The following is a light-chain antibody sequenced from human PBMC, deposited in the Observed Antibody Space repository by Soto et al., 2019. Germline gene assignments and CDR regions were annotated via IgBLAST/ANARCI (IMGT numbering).Light chain of an antibody. V-gene: IGKV3-15*01. CDR3: QQYNNWPQT. J-gene: IGKJ1*01. CDR2: AAS. Sequence: EIVMTQSPATLSVSPGERATLSCRASQSVSSNLAWYQQKPGQAPRLLIYAASTRATGIPAGFSGSGSGTEFTLTISSLQSEDFSVYYCQQYNNWPQTFGQGTKVDI. CDR1: QSVSSN.